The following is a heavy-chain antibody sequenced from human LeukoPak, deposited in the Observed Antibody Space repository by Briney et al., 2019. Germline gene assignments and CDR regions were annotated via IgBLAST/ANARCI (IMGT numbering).Heavy chain of an antibody. Sequence: ASVKVSCKASGYTFTSFGFSWVRQAPGQGLEWMGWISAYNGNTDYAQKVQGRVTMTTDTSTSTAYMELRSLRSDDTAVYYCARRIAAAATYNWFDPWGQGTLVTVSS. CDR3: ARRIAAAATYNWFDP. D-gene: IGHD6-13*01. CDR2: ISAYNGNT. J-gene: IGHJ5*02. V-gene: IGHV1-18*01. CDR1: GYTFTSFG.